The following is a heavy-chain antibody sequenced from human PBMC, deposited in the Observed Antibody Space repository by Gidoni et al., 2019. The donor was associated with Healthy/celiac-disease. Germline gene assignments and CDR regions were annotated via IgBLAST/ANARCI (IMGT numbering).Heavy chain of an antibody. D-gene: IGHD3-9*01. Sequence: VRQAPGKGLEWVGRIKSKTDGGTTDYAAPVKGRFTISRDDSKNTLYLQMNSLKTEDTAEYYCTPQGRYVDWLLGPYAFDIWGQGTMVTVSS. V-gene: IGHV3-15*07. J-gene: IGHJ3*02. CDR3: TPQGRYVDWLLGPYAFDI. CDR2: IKSKTDGGTT.